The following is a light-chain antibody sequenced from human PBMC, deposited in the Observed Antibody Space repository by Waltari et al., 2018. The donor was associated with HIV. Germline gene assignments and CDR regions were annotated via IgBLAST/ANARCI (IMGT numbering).Light chain of an antibody. CDR1: SSDVGGHDY. Sequence: QSALTQPRSVSGSPGQSVTISCTRTSSDVGGHDYVSWFQPHPGKAPKLLVYDVTKRPSGVPNRFSGSKSGSTASLTISGLQAEDQGDYYCCSYAGGSTLFGGGTKLTVL. J-gene: IGLJ2*01. CDR2: DVT. CDR3: CSYAGGSTL. V-gene: IGLV2-11*01.